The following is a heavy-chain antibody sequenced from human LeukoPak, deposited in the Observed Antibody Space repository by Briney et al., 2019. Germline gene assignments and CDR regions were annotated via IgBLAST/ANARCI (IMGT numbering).Heavy chain of an antibody. CDR1: GFTFSSYA. CDR3: AKGYVWGSYRPYYFDY. D-gene: IGHD3-16*02. CDR2: ISGSGGST. J-gene: IGHJ4*02. V-gene: IGHV3-23*01. Sequence: GGSLRVSCAASGFTFSSYAMSWVRQAPGNGLEWVSAISGSGGSTYYADSVKGRFTISRDNSKNTLYLQMNSLRAEDTAVYYCAKGYVWGSYRPYYFDYWGQGTLVTVSS.